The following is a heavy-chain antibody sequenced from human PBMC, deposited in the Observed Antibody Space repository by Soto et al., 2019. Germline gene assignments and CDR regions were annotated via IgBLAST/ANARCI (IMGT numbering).Heavy chain of an antibody. CDR2: IYSGGST. CDR3: ARGYSYGYYYYYYGMDV. CDR1: GFTVSSNY. D-gene: IGHD5-18*01. J-gene: IGHJ6*02. V-gene: IGHV3-53*01. Sequence: GGSLRLSCAASGFTVSSNYMSWVRQAPGKGLEWVSVIYSGGSTYYADSVKGRFTISRDNSKNTLYLQMNSLRAEDTAVYYCARGYSYGYYYYYYGMDVWGQGTTVTVSS.